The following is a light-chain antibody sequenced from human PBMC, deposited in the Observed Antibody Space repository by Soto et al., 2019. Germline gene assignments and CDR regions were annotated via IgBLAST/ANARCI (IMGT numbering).Light chain of an antibody. Sequence: DIQMTQSPSSLSASVGDRVTITCRASQTIDTYLNWYQQNPGKAPKLLIYAASTLQNVVPSRFSGSGSGTDFTLTISSLQPEDFATYFGQQSTGIPYTFCQGTKLEIK. J-gene: IGKJ2*01. CDR1: QTIDTY. CDR2: AAS. V-gene: IGKV1-39*01. CDR3: QQSTGIPYT.